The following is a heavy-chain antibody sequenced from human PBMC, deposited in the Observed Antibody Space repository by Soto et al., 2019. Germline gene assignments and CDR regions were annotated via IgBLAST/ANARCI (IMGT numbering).Heavy chain of an antibody. D-gene: IGHD2-2*01. J-gene: IGHJ6*03. V-gene: IGHV3-49*03. Sequence: SWFRQAPGKGLEWVGFIRSKAYGGTTEYAASVKGRFTISRDDSKSIAYLQMNSLKTEDTAVYYCTRYCSSTSCYALRLHMDVWGKGTTVTVSS. CDR2: IRSKAYGGTT. CDR3: TRYCSSTSCYALRLHMDV.